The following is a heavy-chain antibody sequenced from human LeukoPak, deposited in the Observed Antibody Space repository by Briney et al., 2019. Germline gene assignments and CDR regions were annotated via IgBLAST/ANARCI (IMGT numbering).Heavy chain of an antibody. Sequence: GGSLRLSCAASGLSFSSYSMTWVRQAPGKGLEWVAAISGSGSSTAYADSVKGRLNISRDNFKNMLYLQVNSLRAEDTAIYYCAKESGDDGDFDYWGRGTLVVVSS. CDR2: ISGSGSST. D-gene: IGHD4-17*01. V-gene: IGHV3-23*01. J-gene: IGHJ4*02. CDR3: AKESGDDGDFDY. CDR1: GLSFSSYS.